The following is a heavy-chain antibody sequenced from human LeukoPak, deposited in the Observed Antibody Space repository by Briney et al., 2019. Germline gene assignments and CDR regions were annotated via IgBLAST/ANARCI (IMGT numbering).Heavy chain of an antibody. CDR1: GFTFNNYG. J-gene: IGHJ4*02. V-gene: IGHV3-23*01. Sequence: GGSLRLSCAASGFTFNNYGMSWVRQAPGKGLEWVSALTRTGGRTFYADSVRGRFTISRDNSKNTLHLQMNSLRAEDTAVYYCAKFSGRDGYNDWDYFDNWGQGTLVTVSS. CDR2: LTRTGGRT. D-gene: IGHD5-24*01. CDR3: AKFSGRDGYNDWDYFDN.